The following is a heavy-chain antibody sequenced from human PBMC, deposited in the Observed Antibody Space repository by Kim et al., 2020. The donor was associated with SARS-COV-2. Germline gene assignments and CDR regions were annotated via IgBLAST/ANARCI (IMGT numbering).Heavy chain of an antibody. J-gene: IGHJ4*02. CDR2: INHSGST. D-gene: IGHD2-2*01. CDR1: GGSFSGYY. Sequence: SETLSLTCAVYGGSFSGYYWSWIRQPPGKGLEWIGEINHSGSTNYNPSLKSRITISVDTSKNQFSLNLSSVTAADPAVYYCARIKLGYCSSTSCYEGPSFDYWGQGTLVTVSS. V-gene: IGHV4-34*01. CDR3: ARIKLGYCSSTSCYEGPSFDY.